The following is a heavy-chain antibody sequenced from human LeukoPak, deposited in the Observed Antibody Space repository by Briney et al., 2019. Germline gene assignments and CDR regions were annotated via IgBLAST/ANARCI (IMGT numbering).Heavy chain of an antibody. CDR1: GFTFSSYS. CDR3: AKGLSFGVN. Sequence: QPGGSLRLSCAASGFTFSSYSMVWVRQAPGKGLEYVSGITSNGGTTYYGNSVKGRFTISRDNSKNTLYLQMNSLRAEDTAVYYCAKGLSFGVNWGQGTLVTVSS. V-gene: IGHV3-64*01. CDR2: ITSNGGTT. J-gene: IGHJ4*02. D-gene: IGHD2-8*01.